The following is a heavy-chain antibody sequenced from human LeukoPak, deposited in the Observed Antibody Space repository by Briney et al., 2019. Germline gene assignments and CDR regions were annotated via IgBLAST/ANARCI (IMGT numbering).Heavy chain of an antibody. D-gene: IGHD3-16*02. CDR3: ARDRPFGGVIDGMDV. J-gene: IGHJ6*02. V-gene: IGHV3-53*01. CDR2: THSGGNT. CDR1: GLSVSSSY. Sequence: GGSLRLSCAASGLSVSSSYMSWVRQAPGQGLEWVSVTHSGGNTYYGDSVKGRFFISRDSSENTLYLQMNSLTAEDTAVYYCARDRPFGGVIDGMDVWGQGTTVTVSS.